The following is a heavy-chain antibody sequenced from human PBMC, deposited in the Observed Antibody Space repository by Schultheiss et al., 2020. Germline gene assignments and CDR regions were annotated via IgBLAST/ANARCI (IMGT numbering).Heavy chain of an antibody. J-gene: IGHJ2*01. V-gene: IGHV3-53*01. Sequence: GGSLRLSCAASGFTVSNNYMSWVRHAPGKGLEWVSLINSGGSTYYADSVKGRFTFSRDNSKNTLYLQMNSLRAEDTAMYYCARVSGYLRRDWYFDLWGRGTLVTVSS. CDR2: INSGGST. CDR3: ARVSGYLRRDWYFDL. D-gene: IGHD3-3*01. CDR1: GFTVSNNY.